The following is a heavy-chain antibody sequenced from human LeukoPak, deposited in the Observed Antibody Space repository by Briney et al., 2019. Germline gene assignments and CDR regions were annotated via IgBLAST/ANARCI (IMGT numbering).Heavy chain of an antibody. V-gene: IGHV3-30*18. CDR1: GFTFSSYW. J-gene: IGHJ4*02. Sequence: PGGSLRLSCAASGFTFSSYWMHWVRQAPGKGLDWVAVISSDGGNKYYAASVKGRFTISRDNSRNTLYLQMNSLRVEDTAVYYCAKDWGYASGTYCGCWGQGTLVTVSS. CDR3: AKDWGYASGTYCGC. CDR2: ISSDGGNK. D-gene: IGHD3-10*01.